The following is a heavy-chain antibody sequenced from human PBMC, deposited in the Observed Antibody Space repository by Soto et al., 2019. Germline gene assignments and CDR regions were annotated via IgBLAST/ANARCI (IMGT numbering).Heavy chain of an antibody. CDR3: ARTPLVRNWFDP. Sequence: QVQLQESGPGLVKPSGTLSLTCAVSSGSISSSNWWSWVRQPPGKGLEWIGEIYHSGSTNYNPSLRSRVTISVDKSKSQVSLKLSSVTAADTAVYYSARTPLVRNWFDPWGQGTLVTVSS. J-gene: IGHJ5*02. CDR1: SGSISSSNW. CDR2: IYHSGST. D-gene: IGHD6-13*01. V-gene: IGHV4-4*02.